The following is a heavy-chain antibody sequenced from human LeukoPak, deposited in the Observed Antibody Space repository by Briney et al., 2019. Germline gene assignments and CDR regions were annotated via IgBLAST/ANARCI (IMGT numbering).Heavy chain of an antibody. CDR1: GFTFSSYA. D-gene: IGHD6-19*01. J-gene: IGHJ4*02. V-gene: IGHV3-30-3*01. Sequence: PGRSLRLSCAASGFTFSSYAMHWVRQAPGKGLEWVAVISYDGSNKYYADSVKGRFTISRDNSKNTLYLQMNSLRAEDTAVHYCARRHSSGWLDYWGQGTLVTVSS. CDR3: ARRHSSGWLDY. CDR2: ISYDGSNK.